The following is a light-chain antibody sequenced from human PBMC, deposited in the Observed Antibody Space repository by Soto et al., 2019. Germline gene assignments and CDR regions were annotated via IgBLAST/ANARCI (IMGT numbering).Light chain of an antibody. CDR2: GAS. CDR3: QQYYSSPPGT. Sequence: EIVLTQSPGTLSLSPGERATLSCRASQSVSTRYVAWYQQRPGQAPRLLMYGASSRATGIPDRFNGSGSGTDFTLTIIRLEHEDFAVYYCQQYYSSPPGTFGQGTQVAIK. J-gene: IGKJ1*01. V-gene: IGKV3-20*01. CDR1: QSVSTRY.